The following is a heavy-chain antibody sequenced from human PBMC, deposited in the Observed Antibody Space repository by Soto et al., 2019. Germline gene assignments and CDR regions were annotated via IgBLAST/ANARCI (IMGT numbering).Heavy chain of an antibody. J-gene: IGHJ5*02. CDR2: IYYSGST. CDR1: YGSISRYC. CDR3: ARVRNNIDP. D-gene: IGHD1-20*01. V-gene: IGHV4-59*01. Sequence: TLSHTCTVSYGSISRYCWSWIRQPPGKGLEWIGYIYYSGSTNYNPSLKSRVTISVDTSKNQFSLKLSSVTAADTAVYYCARVRNNIDPWGQGTLVTVSS.